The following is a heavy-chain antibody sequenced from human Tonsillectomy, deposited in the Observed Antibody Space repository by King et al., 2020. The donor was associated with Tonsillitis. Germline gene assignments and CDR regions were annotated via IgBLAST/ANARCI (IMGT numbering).Heavy chain of an antibody. CDR2: IFSNDEK. CDR1: GFSPSNARMG. Sequence: TLQESGPVLVKPPETLTLTCTVSGFSPSNARMGVSWIRQPPGKALEWLAHIFSNDEKYYSKSLKSRLTISKDTSKSQVVLTMTNMYPVDTATYYCARTSYVDDVSEDDFDYWGQGSLVTVSS. CDR3: ARTSYVDDVSEDDFDY. J-gene: IGHJ4*02. V-gene: IGHV2-26*01. D-gene: IGHD1-1*01.